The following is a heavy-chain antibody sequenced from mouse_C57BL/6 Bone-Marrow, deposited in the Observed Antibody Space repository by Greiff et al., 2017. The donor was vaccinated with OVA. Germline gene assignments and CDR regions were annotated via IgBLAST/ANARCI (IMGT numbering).Heavy chain of an antibody. CDR3: ARARGDGNHLDY. CDR1: GISITTGNYR. Sequence: EVKLMESGPGLVKPSQTVFLTCTVTGISITTGNYRWSWIRQFPGNKLEWIGYIYYSGTITYNPSLTSRTTITRDTPKNQFFLEMNSLTAEDTATYYCARARGDGNHLDYWGQGTTLTVSS. D-gene: IGHD2-1*01. CDR2: IYYSGTI. J-gene: IGHJ2*01. V-gene: IGHV3-5*01.